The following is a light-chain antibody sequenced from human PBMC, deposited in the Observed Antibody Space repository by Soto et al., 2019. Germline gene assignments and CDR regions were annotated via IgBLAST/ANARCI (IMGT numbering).Light chain of an antibody. Sequence: LTEPCSMSECPGPSITISCTGTSRDMGGYDDVSWYQQHRGKVPKLLIYGVTDRPSGVSNRFSGSKSGNVAYLTISGLQAEDEADYYCCSYTSDLPTYVFGTRTKVNV. CDR2: GVT. V-gene: IGLV2-14*03. CDR3: CSYTSDLPTYV. J-gene: IGLJ1*01. CDR1: SRDMGGYDD.